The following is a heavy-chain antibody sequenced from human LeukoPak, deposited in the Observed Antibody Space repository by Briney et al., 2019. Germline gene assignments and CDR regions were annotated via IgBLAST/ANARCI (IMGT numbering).Heavy chain of an antibody. V-gene: IGHV3-7*01. Sequence: GGSLRLSCAASGFTFSSYWMSWVRQAPGKGLEWVANIKQDGSEKYYVDSVKGRFTISRDNAKNSLYLQMNGLRAEDTAVYYCARELAAAGKTGTDYWGQGTLVTVSS. CDR2: IKQDGSEK. D-gene: IGHD6-13*01. J-gene: IGHJ4*02. CDR1: GFTFSSYW. CDR3: ARELAAAGKTGTDY.